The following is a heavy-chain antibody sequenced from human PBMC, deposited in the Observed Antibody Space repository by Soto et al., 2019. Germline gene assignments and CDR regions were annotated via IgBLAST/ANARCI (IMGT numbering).Heavy chain of an antibody. CDR3: AKEDYYDSSGPDY. V-gene: IGHV3-23*01. CDR1: GFTFSSFS. J-gene: IGHJ4*02. Sequence: GGSLILSCASSGFTFSSFSMILVRQAQGKGLEWVSAISGSGGSTYYADSVKGRFTISRDNSKNTLYLQMNSLRAEDTAVYYCAKEDYYDSSGPDYWGQGTLVTVS. D-gene: IGHD3-22*01. CDR2: ISGSGGST.